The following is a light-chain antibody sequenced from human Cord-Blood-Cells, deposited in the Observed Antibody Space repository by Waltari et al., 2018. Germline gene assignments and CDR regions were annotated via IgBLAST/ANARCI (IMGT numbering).Light chain of an antibody. V-gene: IGLV2-14*01. J-gene: IGLJ1*01. Sequence: QSALTQPASVSGSPGQSNTISCTGTSSDVGGYNYVSCYQQHPGKAPKLMIYDVSNRPSGVSNRFSGSKSGNTASLTISGLQAEDEADYYCSSYTSSSTYVFGTGTKVTVL. CDR2: DVS. CDR1: SSDVGGYNY. CDR3: SSYTSSSTYV.